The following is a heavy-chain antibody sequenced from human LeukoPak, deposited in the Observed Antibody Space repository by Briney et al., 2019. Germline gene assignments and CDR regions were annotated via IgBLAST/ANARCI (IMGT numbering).Heavy chain of an antibody. J-gene: IGHJ3*02. D-gene: IGHD1-7*01. Sequence: PSETLSLTCTVSGGSISSSSYYWGWIRQPPGKGLEWIGSIYYSGSTYYNPSLKSRVTISVDTSKNQFSLKLSSVTAADTAVYYCARQPVGITGTPGAFDIWGQGTMVTVSS. CDR1: GGSISSSSYY. V-gene: IGHV4-39*01. CDR3: ARQPVGITGTPGAFDI. CDR2: IYYSGST.